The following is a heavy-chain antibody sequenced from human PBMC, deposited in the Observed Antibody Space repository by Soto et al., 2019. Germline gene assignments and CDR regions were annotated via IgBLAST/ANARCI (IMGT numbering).Heavy chain of an antibody. Sequence: QVQLVESGGGVVQPGRSLRLSCAASGFMFSVYGMHWVRQAPGKGPEWVAVTSSDGRSEFYADPVKGRFTISRDNPKSLAILQINCRKPVDTEIYNRANAIATPSCCRRRGRGGLLDYWGQGTLVTVSS. V-gene: IGHV3-30*18. CDR3: ANAIATPSCCRRRGRGGLLDY. D-gene: IGHD2-15*01. J-gene: IGHJ4*02. CDR1: GFMFSVYG. CDR2: TSSDGRSE.